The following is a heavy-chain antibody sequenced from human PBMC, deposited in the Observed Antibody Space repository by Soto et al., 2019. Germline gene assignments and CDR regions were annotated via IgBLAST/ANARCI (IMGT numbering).Heavy chain of an antibody. D-gene: IGHD4-17*01. V-gene: IGHV4-59*01. CDR3: VRSFQGLD. Sequence: PSETLSLTCTVSGGSISVYYWSWIRQPPGKGLEWIGYIYYTGRTNYNPSLKSRVTISLDTSKNQFSLRLNSVTAADTAVYYCVRSFQGLDWGQGTLVTVSS. CDR2: IYYTGRT. CDR1: GGSISVYY. J-gene: IGHJ4*02.